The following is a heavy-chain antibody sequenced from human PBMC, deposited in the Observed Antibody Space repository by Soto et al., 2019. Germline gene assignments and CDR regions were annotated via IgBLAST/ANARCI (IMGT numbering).Heavy chain of an antibody. Sequence: GGSLRLSCTASGFTFGDYAMSWFRQAPGKGLEWVGFIRSKAYGGTTEYAASVKGRFTISRDDSKSIAYLQMNSLKTEDTAVYYCTRGEAAAGTKFRPGWFDPWGQGTLVTVSS. CDR3: TRGEAAAGTKFRPGWFDP. J-gene: IGHJ5*02. CDR1: GFTFGDYA. CDR2: IRSKAYGGTT. D-gene: IGHD6-13*01. V-gene: IGHV3-49*03.